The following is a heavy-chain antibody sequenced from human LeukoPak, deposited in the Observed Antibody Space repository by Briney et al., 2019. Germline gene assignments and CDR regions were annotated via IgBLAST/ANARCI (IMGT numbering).Heavy chain of an antibody. CDR1: GFTFSNYD. V-gene: IGHV3-30*18. Sequence: GGSLRLSCAASGFTFSNYDMHWVRQAPGKGLEWVAVISYDGSNKYYADSVKGRFIISRDNSKNTVYLQMNSLRAEDTAVYYCAKDREGTTFDNWGQGTLVTVSS. J-gene: IGHJ4*02. D-gene: IGHD1-7*01. CDR2: ISYDGSNK. CDR3: AKDREGTTFDN.